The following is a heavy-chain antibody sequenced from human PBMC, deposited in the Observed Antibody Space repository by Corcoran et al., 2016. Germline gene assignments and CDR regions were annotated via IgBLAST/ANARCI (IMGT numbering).Heavy chain of an antibody. CDR2: ISYDGSNK. CDR3: AKADIVAEAPDY. J-gene: IGHJ4*02. D-gene: IGHD5-12*01. V-gene: IGHV3-30*18. CDR1: GFTFSSYG. Sequence: QVQLVESGGGVVQPGRSLRLSCAASGFTFSSYGMHWVRQAPGKGLEWVAVISYDGSNKYYADSVKGRFTISRDNSKNTLYLQMNSLRAEDTAVYYCAKADIVAEAPDYWGQGTLVTVSS.